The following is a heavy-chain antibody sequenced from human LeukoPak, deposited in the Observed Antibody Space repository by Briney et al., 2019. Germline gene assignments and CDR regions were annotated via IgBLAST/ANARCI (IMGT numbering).Heavy chain of an antibody. D-gene: IGHD4-17*01. V-gene: IGHV1-69*04. CDR3: ARDGDYALNRPFDY. CDR1: GGTFSSYA. CDR2: IIPILGIA. J-gene: IGHJ4*02. Sequence: GASVKVSCKASGGTFSSYAISWVRQAPGQGLEWMGRIIPILGIANYAQKFQGRVTITADKSTSTAYMELSSLRSEDTAVYYCARDGDYALNRPFDYWGQGTLVTVSS.